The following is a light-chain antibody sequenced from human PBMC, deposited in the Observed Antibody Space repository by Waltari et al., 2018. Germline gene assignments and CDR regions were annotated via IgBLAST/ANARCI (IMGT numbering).Light chain of an antibody. CDR3: QVWDSSVV. J-gene: IGLJ2*01. V-gene: IGLV3-9*01. CDR2: RDS. Sequence: SYELTQPLSVSVALGQTARITCGGNNLRRKNVHWYQQKPGQAPVLVIYRDSNRPSGIPERFSGSNSGNTAILTISRAQAGDEADYYCQVWDSSVVFGGGTKLTVL. CDR1: NLRRKN.